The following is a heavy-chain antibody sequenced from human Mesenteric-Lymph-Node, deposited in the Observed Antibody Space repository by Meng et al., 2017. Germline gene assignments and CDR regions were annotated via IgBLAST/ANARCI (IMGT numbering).Heavy chain of an antibody. J-gene: IGHJ4*02. D-gene: IGHD2-15*01. CDR3: ARHYGSTNSLDY. CDR1: GYRFTIYW. V-gene: IGHV5-51*01. CDR2: IYPGDSDA. Sequence: VQLVQSGAEVKKAGESLRIACKASGYRFTIYWIGWVRQMPGKGLEWMGIIYPGDSDARYSPSFQGQVIMSVDKSISTAYLEWSSLRSSDTAMYYCARHYGSTNSLDYWGQGTLVTVPS.